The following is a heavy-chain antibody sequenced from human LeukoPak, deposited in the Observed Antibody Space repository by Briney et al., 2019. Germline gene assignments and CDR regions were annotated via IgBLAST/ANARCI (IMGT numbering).Heavy chain of an antibody. V-gene: IGHV4-34*01. CDR2: INHSGST. Sequence: SETLSLTCAVYGGSFSGYYWTWLRQPPGKGLEWIGEINHSGSTNYNPSLKSRVIISVDTSKNQFSLKLSSVTAADTAVYYCASLSYYDILTGYSYWGQGTLVTVSS. J-gene: IGHJ4*02. CDR1: GGSFSGYY. D-gene: IGHD3-9*01. CDR3: ASLSYYDILTGYSY.